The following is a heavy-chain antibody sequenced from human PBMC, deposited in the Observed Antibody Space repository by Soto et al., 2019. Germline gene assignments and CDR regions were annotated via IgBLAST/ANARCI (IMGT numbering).Heavy chain of an antibody. D-gene: IGHD6-13*01. CDR1: GFTLSSYA. CDR3: AKDWGSRIAAAGTGAFDI. J-gene: IGHJ3*02. CDR2: ISGSGGST. Sequence: PGGSLRLSCAASGFTLSSYAMSWVRQAPGKGLEWVSAISGSGGSTYYADSVKGRFTISRDNSKNTLYLQMNSLRAEDTAVYYCAKDWGSRIAAAGTGAFDIWGQGTMVTVSS. V-gene: IGHV3-23*01.